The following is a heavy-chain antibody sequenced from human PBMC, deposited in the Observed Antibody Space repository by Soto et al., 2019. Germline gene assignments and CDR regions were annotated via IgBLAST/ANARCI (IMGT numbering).Heavy chain of an antibody. V-gene: IGHV5-51*01. CDR3: AKHRTTVTAGYSYSGMDV. J-gene: IGHJ6*02. D-gene: IGHD4-4*01. CDR2: IYPGDSDT. Sequence: PGESLKISCKGSGYSFTSYWIGWVRQMPGKGLEWMGIIYPGDSDTRYSPSFQGQVTISADKSISTAYLQWSSLKASDTAMYYCAKHRTTVTAGYSYSGMDVWAQGTTVTV. CDR1: GYSFTSYW.